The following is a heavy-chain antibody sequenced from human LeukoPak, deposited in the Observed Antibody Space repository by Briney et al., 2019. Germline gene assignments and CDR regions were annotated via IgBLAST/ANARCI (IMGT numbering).Heavy chain of an antibody. CDR2: IYYSGST. J-gene: IGHJ3*02. D-gene: IGHD1-1*01. CDR3: ARDGNGDAFDI. V-gene: IGHV4-31*03. CDR1: GGSISSGGYY. Sequence: SQTLSLTCTVSGGSISSGGYYWSWIRQHPGKGLEWIGHIYYSGSTYYNPSLKSRVTISVDTSKNQFSLKLSSVTAADTAVYYCARDGNGDAFDIWGQGTMVTVSS.